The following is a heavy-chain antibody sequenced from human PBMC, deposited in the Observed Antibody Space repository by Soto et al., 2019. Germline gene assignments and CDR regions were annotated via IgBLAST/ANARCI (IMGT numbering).Heavy chain of an antibody. Sequence: QVQLVQSATEVKKPGASVKVSCKSSGYAFSTYGISWVRQAPGQGLEWMAWISAYNGDSNYAQHLQDRDSLATDTSTSTAYMELRILRPDDAAVYLCLRSSGTSYIWFDPSGQGTLVIVSP. CDR3: LRSSGTSYIWFDP. CDR1: GYAFSTYG. V-gene: IGHV1-18*01. D-gene: IGHD1-26*01. CDR2: ISAYNGDS. J-gene: IGHJ5*02.